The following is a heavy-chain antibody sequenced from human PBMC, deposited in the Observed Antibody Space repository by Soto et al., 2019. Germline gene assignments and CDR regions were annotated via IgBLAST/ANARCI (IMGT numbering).Heavy chain of an antibody. Sequence: QVQLVQSGAEVKKPGASVKVSCKASGYTFTSAGFSGVRQAPGQGLEWMAWISAYNGETHYAQKFPGRVTMTTDTSTSTSYMDLRSLRSYDTAVYYCARDIRSYMYVSYWGQGTLVTVAS. J-gene: IGHJ4*02. CDR1: GYTFTSAG. D-gene: IGHD3-10*01. CDR3: ARDIRSYMYVSY. CDR2: ISAYNGET. V-gene: IGHV1-18*01.